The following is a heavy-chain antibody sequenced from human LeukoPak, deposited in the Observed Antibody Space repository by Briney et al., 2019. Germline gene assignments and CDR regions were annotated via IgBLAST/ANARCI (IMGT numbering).Heavy chain of an antibody. CDR3: ARTGGSSSWYGGYYYYYMDV. J-gene: IGHJ6*03. CDR1: GFTFSSYE. D-gene: IGHD6-13*01. Sequence: GGSLRLSCAASGFTFSSYEMNWVRQAPGKGLEWVSYISSSGSTIYYADSVKGRFTIFRDNAKNSLYLQMNSLRAEDTAVYYCARTGGSSSWYGGYYYYYMDVWGKGTTVTVSS. V-gene: IGHV3-48*03. CDR2: ISSSGSTI.